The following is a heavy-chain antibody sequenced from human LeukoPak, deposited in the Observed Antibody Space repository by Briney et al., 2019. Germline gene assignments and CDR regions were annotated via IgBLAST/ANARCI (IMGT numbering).Heavy chain of an antibody. CDR2: IYSGST. V-gene: IGHV3-53*01. D-gene: IGHD4/OR15-4a*01. J-gene: IGHJ4*02. CDR1: GFTFSSYE. CDR3: ARRAGAYSHPYDY. Sequence: GGSLRLSCAASGFTFSSYEMNWVRQAPGKGLEWVSFIYSGSTHYSDSVKGRFTISRDNSKNTLYLQMNSLRAEDTAVYYCARRAGAYSHPYDYWGQGTLVTVSS.